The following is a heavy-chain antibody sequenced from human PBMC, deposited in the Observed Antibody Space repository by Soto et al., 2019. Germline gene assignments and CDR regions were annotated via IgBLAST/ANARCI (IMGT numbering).Heavy chain of an antibody. CDR3: TTDPNVVVVAATPGGY. CDR1: GFTFSNAW. Sequence: PGGSLRLSCAASGFTFSNAWMSWVRQAPGKGLEWVGRIKSKTDGGTTDYAAPVKGRFTISRDDSKNTLYLQMNSLKTEDTVVYYCTTDPNVVVVAATPGGYWGQGTLVTVSS. D-gene: IGHD2-15*01. V-gene: IGHV3-15*01. J-gene: IGHJ4*02. CDR2: IKSKTDGGTT.